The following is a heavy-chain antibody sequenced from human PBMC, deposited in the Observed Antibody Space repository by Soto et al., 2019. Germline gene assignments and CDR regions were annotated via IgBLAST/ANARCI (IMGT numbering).Heavy chain of an antibody. CDR3: ASTQYGGKSSGAFDI. D-gene: IGHD2-15*01. CDR1: GGSISSGGYS. V-gene: IGHV4-30-2*01. CDR2: IYHSGST. Sequence: QLQLQESGSGLVKPSQTLSLTCAVSGGSISSGGYSWSWIRQPPGKGLEWIGSIYHSGSTYYNPSLKSRVTISVDRSKNQFSLKLSSVTAADTAVYYCASTQYGGKSSGAFDIWGQGTMVTVSS. J-gene: IGHJ3*02.